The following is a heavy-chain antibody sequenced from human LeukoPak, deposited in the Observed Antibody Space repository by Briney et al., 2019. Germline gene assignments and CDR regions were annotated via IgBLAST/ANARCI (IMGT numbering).Heavy chain of an antibody. V-gene: IGHV3-64*01. CDR2: ISSNGGST. D-gene: IGHD2-15*01. CDR3: AKSTAPCSRGSCYSALES. CDR1: GFTFSSYA. J-gene: IGHJ4*02. Sequence: PGGSLRLSCAASGFTFSSYAMHWVRQAPGKGLEYVSAISSNGGSTYYANSVKGRFTISRDNSENTLYLQMNSLGVEDTAIYYCAKSTAPCSRGSCYSALESWGQGTLVTVSS.